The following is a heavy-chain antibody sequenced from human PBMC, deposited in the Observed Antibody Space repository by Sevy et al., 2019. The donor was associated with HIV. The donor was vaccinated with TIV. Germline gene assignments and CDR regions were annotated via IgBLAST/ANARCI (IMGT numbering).Heavy chain of an antibody. J-gene: IGHJ4*02. CDR2: MNPNSGNT. V-gene: IGHV1-8*01. D-gene: IGHD1-7*01. Sequence: ASVKVSCKASGYSFTSYDINWVRHATGQGLEWMGWMNPNSGNTGYAQKFQGRVTMTRNTSIGTAYMELSSLRSEDTAVYYCARLELRRYYFEYWGQGTLVTVSS. CDR3: ARLELRRYYFEY. CDR1: GYSFTSYD.